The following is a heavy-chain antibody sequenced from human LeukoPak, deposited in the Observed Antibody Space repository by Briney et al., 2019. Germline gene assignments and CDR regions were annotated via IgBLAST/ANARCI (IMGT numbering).Heavy chain of an antibody. V-gene: IGHV4-59*08. CDR2: IYHSGST. CDR3: ARLGIGLGAFDI. D-gene: IGHD7-27*01. CDR1: GGSISSYY. Sequence: SETLSRTCTVSGGSISSYYWSWIRQPPGKGLEWIGYIYHSGSTNYNPSLKSRVTISVDTSKNQFSLRLSSVTAADTAVYYCARLGIGLGAFDIWGQGTMVTVSS. J-gene: IGHJ3*02.